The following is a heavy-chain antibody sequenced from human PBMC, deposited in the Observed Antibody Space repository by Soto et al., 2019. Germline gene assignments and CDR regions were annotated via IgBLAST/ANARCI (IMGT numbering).Heavy chain of an antibody. CDR1: GTIFSSYT. V-gene: IGHV1-69*08. J-gene: IGHJ6*02. CDR2: IIPILGET. CDR3: ARGLGGRMDA. D-gene: IGHD3-16*01. Sequence: QVQLVQSGAEVKKPGSSVKVSCKASGTIFSSYTISWVRQAPGQGLEWMGRIIPILGETNSAQKFQGRVTLTADTSTNTAYMQLNSLRLEDTAVYYCARGLGGRMDAWGQGTTVTVSS.